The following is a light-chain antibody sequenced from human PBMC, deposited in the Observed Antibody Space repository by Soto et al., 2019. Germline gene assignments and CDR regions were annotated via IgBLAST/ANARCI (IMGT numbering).Light chain of an antibody. V-gene: IGKV1-8*01. CDR1: QGISSY. Sequence: AIRMTQSPSSFSASTGDRVTITCRASQGISSYLAWYQQKPGKAPKLLIYAASSLQSGVPSRFSGSGSATDCTLTISCLQSEDFATYYCQQYYSYPPWTFGQGTKVEIK. CDR2: AAS. J-gene: IGKJ1*01. CDR3: QQYYSYPPWT.